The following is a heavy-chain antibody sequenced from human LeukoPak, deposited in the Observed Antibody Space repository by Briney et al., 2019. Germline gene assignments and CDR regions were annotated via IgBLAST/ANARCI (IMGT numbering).Heavy chain of an antibody. CDR1: GGSISSGGYY. D-gene: IGHD5-12*01. Sequence: SQTLSLTCTVSGGSISSGGYYWNWIRQHPGKGLEWIGYIYNSGRTHTKPSLKGRVTISVDTSKKQLSLKLRYVTAADTAVYYCARGAKMATRGFDYWGQGTLVTVSS. J-gene: IGHJ4*02. CDR3: ARGAKMATRGFDY. V-gene: IGHV4-31*03. CDR2: IYNSGRT.